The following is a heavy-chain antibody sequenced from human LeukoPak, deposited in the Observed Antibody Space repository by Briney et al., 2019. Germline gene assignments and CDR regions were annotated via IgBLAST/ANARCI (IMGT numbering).Heavy chain of an antibody. CDR2: INPNSGGT. D-gene: IGHD3-22*01. Sequence: ASVKVSCKASGYTFTGFYMHWVRQAPGQGLEWMGWINPNSGGTDYAQKFQGRVTMTRDTSIGTAYMELSGLRSDDTAVYYCARRIYESSGYNYWGQGTLVTVSS. CDR3: ARRIYESSGYNY. V-gene: IGHV1-2*02. J-gene: IGHJ4*02. CDR1: GYTFTGFY.